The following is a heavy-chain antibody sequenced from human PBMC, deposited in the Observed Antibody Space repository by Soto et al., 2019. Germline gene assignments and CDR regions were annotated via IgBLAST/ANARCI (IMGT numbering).Heavy chain of an antibody. CDR1: GGSFSGYY. Sequence: SETLSLTCAVYGGSFSGYYWSWIRQPPGKGLEWIGEINHSGSTNYNPSLKSRVTISVDTSKNQFSLKLSSVTAADTAVYYCARGRYYYDSSGYYEGVHYYYGMDVWGQGTTVTV. CDR2: INHSGST. V-gene: IGHV4-34*01. D-gene: IGHD3-22*01. J-gene: IGHJ6*02. CDR3: ARGRYYYDSSGYYEGVHYYYGMDV.